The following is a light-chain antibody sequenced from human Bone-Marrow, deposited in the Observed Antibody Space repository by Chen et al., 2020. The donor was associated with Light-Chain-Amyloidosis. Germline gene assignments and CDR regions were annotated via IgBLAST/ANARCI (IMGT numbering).Light chain of an antibody. CDR1: KLGGRY. J-gene: IGLJ2*01. CDR3: QAWDSSTVI. CDR2: EDK. Sequence: SYELTQPPSVSVSPGQTASITCSGDKLGGRYTYWYQLKSGQSPVLVIYEDKKRPSGIPERFSGSNSGNTATLTISGTQPMDEADYYCQAWDSSTVIFGGGTKLTVL. V-gene: IGLV3-1*01.